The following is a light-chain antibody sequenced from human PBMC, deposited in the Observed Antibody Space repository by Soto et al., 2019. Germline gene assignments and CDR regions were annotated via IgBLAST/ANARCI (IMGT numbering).Light chain of an antibody. CDR3: QAWGTSAA. CDR1: SGQSSYA. V-gene: IGLV4-69*01. CDR2: LKSDGSH. J-gene: IGLJ7*01. Sequence: QPVLTQSPSASASLGASVKLTCTLSSGQSSYAIAWYQQQPGKGPRFLMKLKSDGSHTKGDGIPDRFSGSSSGAERHLTISGLQSDDEGDYYCQAWGTSAAFGGGTQLTVL.